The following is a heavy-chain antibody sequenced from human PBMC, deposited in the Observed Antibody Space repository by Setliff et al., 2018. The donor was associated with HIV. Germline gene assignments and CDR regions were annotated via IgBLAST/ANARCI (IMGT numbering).Heavy chain of an antibody. V-gene: IGHV4-30-4*01. CDR1: GASVNSDDYY. CDR2: IYYSGDT. D-gene: IGHD3-10*01. CDR3: ARVPFGSGSYYFDL. J-gene: IGHJ4*02. Sequence: PSETLSLTCTVSGASVNSDDYYWSWIRQTPGKGLEWIGYIYYSGDTYYNATLQSRATILLDTSKNQFFLTLTSVTAADTAVYFCARVPFGSGSYYFDLWGQGTLVTVSS.